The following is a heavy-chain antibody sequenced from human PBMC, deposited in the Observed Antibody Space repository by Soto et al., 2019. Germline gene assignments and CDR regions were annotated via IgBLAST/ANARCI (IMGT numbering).Heavy chain of an antibody. D-gene: IGHD1-26*01. V-gene: IGHV4-31*03. J-gene: IGHJ4*02. Sequence: QVQLQESGPGLVKPSQTLSLTCTVSGGSISSGGYYWSWIRQHPGKGLEWIGYIYYSGSTYYNPSLKSRVTISVDTSKNQFSLKLSSVTAADTAVYYCARSIVGATISLPFDYWGQGTLVTVSS. CDR3: ARSIVGATISLPFDY. CDR2: IYYSGST. CDR1: GGSISSGGYY.